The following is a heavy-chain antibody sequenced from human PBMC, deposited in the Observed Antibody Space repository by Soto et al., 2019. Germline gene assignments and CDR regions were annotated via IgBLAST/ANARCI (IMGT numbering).Heavy chain of an antibody. CDR3: AKGPQGGYYDSGTYSSGGY. J-gene: IGHJ4*02. V-gene: IGHV4-34*01. CDR1: GGSFSGYY. D-gene: IGHD3-10*01. Sequence: SETLSLTCAVYGGSFSGYYWSWIRQTPGKGLEWVGEINHSGSPNYNPSLKSRVTISVDTSKNQLSLRMSSVTAADTAVYYCAKGPQGGYYDSGTYSSGGYWGQGTLVTVSS. CDR2: INHSGSP.